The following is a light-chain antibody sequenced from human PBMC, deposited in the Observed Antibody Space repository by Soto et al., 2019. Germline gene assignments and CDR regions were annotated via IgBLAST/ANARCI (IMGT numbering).Light chain of an antibody. CDR1: NGDVGSYNL. J-gene: IGLJ3*02. Sequence: QSVLTQPASVSGSPGQSITIACTGTNGDVGSYNLVSWYQQRPGEAPKLIISEVRNRPSGISYRFTGSKSGNTASLTISGLQAEDEADYYCSSYTTTSTLVFGGGTKLTVL. CDR2: EVR. CDR3: SSYTTTSTLV. V-gene: IGLV2-14*01.